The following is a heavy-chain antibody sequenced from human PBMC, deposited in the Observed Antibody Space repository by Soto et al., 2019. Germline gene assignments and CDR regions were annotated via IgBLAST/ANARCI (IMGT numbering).Heavy chain of an antibody. Sequence: SLRLSCAASGFTFSSYAMHWVRQAPGKGLEWVAVISYDGSNKYYADSVKGRFTISRDNSKNTLYLQMNSLRTEDTAVYYCAKLLYHYDSSGFTADYWGQGTQVTVSS. CDR3: AKLLYHYDSSGFTADY. CDR1: GFTFSSYA. J-gene: IGHJ4*02. V-gene: IGHV3-30*18. D-gene: IGHD3-22*01. CDR2: ISYDGSNK.